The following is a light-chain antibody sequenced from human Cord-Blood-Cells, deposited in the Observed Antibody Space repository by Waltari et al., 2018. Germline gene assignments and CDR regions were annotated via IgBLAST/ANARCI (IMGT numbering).Light chain of an antibody. CDR3: QQYGSSIT. J-gene: IGKJ5*01. V-gene: IGKV3-20*01. CDR2: GAS. CDR1: QSVSSSY. Sequence: EIVLTQSPGTLSLSPGDRATLSCRASQSVSSSYLAWYQQKPGQAPRLLIYGASSRATGIPDRFSGSGSETDFTLTISRLEPEDFAVYYCQQYGSSITFGQGTRLEIK.